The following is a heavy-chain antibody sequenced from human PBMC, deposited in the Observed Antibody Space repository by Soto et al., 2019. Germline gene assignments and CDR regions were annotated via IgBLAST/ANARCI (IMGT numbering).Heavy chain of an antibody. V-gene: IGHV1-69*01. D-gene: IGHD6-19*01. Sequence: QVQLVQSGAEVKKPGSSVKVSCKASGGTFSSYAISWVRQAPGQGLEWMGGITPIHGTAKYAQNSQGRVTITADESTSTVYMELSLRSDDTAVYYCARDQVAGTGFDPWGQGTLVTVSS. J-gene: IGHJ5*02. CDR3: ARDQVAGTGFDP. CDR1: GGTFSSYA. CDR2: ITPIHGTA.